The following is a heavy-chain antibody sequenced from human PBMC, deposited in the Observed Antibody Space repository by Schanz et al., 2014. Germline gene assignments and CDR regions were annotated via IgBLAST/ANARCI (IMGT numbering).Heavy chain of an antibody. CDR3: AREGCSSTSCYPLDY. D-gene: IGHD2-2*01. J-gene: IGHJ4*02. CDR1: GYTFTGYH. V-gene: IGHV1-2*06. Sequence: QVRLVQSGAEVKKPGASVKVSCKASGYTFTGYHMHWVRQAPGQGLEWMGRINPNSGRTNYAQKFQGRVTMTRDTSISTAYMELSRLRSDDTAVYYCAREGCSSTSCYPLDYWGQGSLVTVSS. CDR2: INPNSGRT.